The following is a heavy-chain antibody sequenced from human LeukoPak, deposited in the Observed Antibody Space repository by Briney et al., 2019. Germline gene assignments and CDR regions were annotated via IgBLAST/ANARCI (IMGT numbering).Heavy chain of an antibody. J-gene: IGHJ3*02. D-gene: IGHD3-22*01. Sequence: GGSLRLSCAASGFTLNNYWMHWVRQAPGKGLVWVSRISSDGSSTSYADSMKGRFTISRDNAKNTLYLQMNSLRAEDTAVYYCARDIYASSGFSGDASDIWGQGTMVTVSS. CDR1: GFTLNNYW. CDR2: ISSDGSST. V-gene: IGHV3-74*01. CDR3: ARDIYASSGFSGDASDI.